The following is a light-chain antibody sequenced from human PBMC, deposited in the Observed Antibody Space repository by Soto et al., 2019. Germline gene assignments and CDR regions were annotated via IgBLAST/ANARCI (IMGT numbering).Light chain of an antibody. J-gene: IGKJ1*01. Sequence: DIQLTQSPSTLSASVGDRVTITCRASQSIGTWLAWYQHRPGEGPKLLIHDASTLESRVPSRFSGSGSATEFSLTISSLESGDSGTYHCQQYATYAPSTFGQGTKVEIK. CDR3: QQYATYAPST. CDR2: DAS. V-gene: IGKV1-5*01. CDR1: QSIGTW.